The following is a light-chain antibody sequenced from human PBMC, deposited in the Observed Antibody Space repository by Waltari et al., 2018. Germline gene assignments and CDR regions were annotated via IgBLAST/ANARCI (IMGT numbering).Light chain of an antibody. CDR3: QQYNSYPLT. V-gene: IGKV1-5*01. CDR1: QSINNW. Sequence: DIHMTQSPSTLSASVGDRVTITCRASQSINNWLAWYQQKPGKAPKLLIYDASSLESGVPSRFSGSGSGTEFTLTISSLQPDDFATYYCQQYNSYPLTFGGGTKVDIK. J-gene: IGKJ4*01. CDR2: DAS.